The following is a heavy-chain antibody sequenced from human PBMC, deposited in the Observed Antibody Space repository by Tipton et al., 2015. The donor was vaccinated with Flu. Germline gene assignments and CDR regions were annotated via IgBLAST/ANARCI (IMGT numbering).Heavy chain of an antibody. CDR2: ISAGSGTTM. CDR1: GFTFRSFE. D-gene: IGHD1-7*01. V-gene: IGHV3-48*03. Sequence: SLRLSCTASGFTFRSFEMNWVRQAPGKGLEWVSYISAGSGTTMYCGDSVKGRFTISRDNAKKSLYLQMNSLRTEDTALYYCTKDPIIGPNYYFDLWGRGTLVTVSS. CDR3: TKDPIIGPNYYFDL. J-gene: IGHJ2*01.